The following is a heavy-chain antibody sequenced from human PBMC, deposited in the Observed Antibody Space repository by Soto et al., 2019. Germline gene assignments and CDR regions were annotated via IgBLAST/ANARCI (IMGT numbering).Heavy chain of an antibody. Sequence: QVQLQESGPGLVKPSETLSLTCTVSGGSISSYYWSWIRQPPGKGLEWIGYIYYSGSTNYNPSLKIRAPNAADTSKNHCALKLRSVTAADTAVYYCARRNYDYYGSGSYVPEHYYYYYMDVWGKGTTVTVSS. CDR2: IYYSGST. D-gene: IGHD3-10*01. J-gene: IGHJ6*03. V-gene: IGHV4-59*08. CDR3: ARRNYDYYGSGSYVPEHYYYYYMDV. CDR1: GGSISSYY.